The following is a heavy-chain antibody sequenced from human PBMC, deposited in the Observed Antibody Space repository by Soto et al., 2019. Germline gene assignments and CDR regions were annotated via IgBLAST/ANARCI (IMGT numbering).Heavy chain of an antibody. Sequence: SQTLSLTCAISGDSVSSNSAAWNWIRQSPSRGLEWLGRTYYRSKWYNDYAVSVKSRITINPDTSKNQFSLQLNSVTPEDTAVYYCARAPSRDIVLMVYASDWYFDLWGRGTLVTVSS. D-gene: IGHD2-8*01. CDR1: GDSVSSNSAA. CDR2: TYYRSKWYN. J-gene: IGHJ2*01. V-gene: IGHV6-1*01. CDR3: ARAPSRDIVLMVYASDWYFDL.